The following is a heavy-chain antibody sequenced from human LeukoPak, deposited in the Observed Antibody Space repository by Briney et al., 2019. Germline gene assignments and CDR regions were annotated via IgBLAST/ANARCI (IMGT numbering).Heavy chain of an antibody. CDR3: ARDSLLRYYFDY. Sequence: PGGSLRLSCAASGFTFSNYWMSWVRQAPGKGLEGVANIKQDGSEKYYVDSVKGRFTISRDNAKNSLYLQMNSLRAEDTAVYYCARDSLLRYYFDYWGQGTLVTVSS. D-gene: IGHD4-17*01. CDR2: IKQDGSEK. V-gene: IGHV3-7*01. J-gene: IGHJ4*02. CDR1: GFTFSNYW.